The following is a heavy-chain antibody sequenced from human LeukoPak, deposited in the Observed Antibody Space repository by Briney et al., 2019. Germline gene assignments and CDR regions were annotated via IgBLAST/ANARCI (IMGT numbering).Heavy chain of an antibody. CDR2: INHSGST. CDR3: ARGVKLLYSSSWYYFDY. D-gene: IGHD6-13*01. Sequence: SETLSLTCAVYGGSFSGYYWSWIRQPPGKGLEWIGEINHSGSTNYNPSLKSRVTISVDTSKNQFSLKLSSVTAADTAVYYCARGVKLLYSSSWYYFDYWGQGTLVTVSS. J-gene: IGHJ4*02. CDR1: GGSFSGYY. V-gene: IGHV4-34*01.